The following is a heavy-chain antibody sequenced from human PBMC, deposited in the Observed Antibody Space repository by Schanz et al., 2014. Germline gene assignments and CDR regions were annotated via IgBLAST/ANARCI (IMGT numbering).Heavy chain of an antibody. J-gene: IGHJ4*02. CDR2: RDSSGRT. V-gene: IGHV4-59*01. CDR1: GGSISSYY. CDR3: ARDGLGADY. Sequence: QVQLQESGPGLVKPSETLSLTCTVSGGSISSYYWSWIRQPPGKGLEWIGHRDSSGRTKYNPSLKSRVTLPLDTSKNQIALRLWSVTEANTAVYYCARDGLGADYWGQGTLVTVSS.